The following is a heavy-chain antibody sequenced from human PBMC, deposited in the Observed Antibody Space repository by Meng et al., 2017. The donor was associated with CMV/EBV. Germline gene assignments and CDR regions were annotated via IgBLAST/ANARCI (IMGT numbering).Heavy chain of an antibody. V-gene: IGHV4-34*01. J-gene: IGHJ5*02. CDR3: ARKRQGFRGDYVWNWFDP. CDR2: INNSVST. D-gene: IGHD4-17*01. CDR1: GVSFSGYY. Sequence: GVSFSGYYWSEIRQPPGKGLKWIGEINNSVSTNYNPSLKSRVTISVDTSKNQFSLKLSSVTAADTAVYYCARKRQGFRGDYVWNWFDPWGQGTLVTVSS.